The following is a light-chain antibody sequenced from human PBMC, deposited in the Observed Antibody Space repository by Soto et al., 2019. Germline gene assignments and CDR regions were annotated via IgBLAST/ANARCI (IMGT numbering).Light chain of an antibody. Sequence: QPVLTQPPSVSGAPGQRVTISCTGSSSNIGAGHDVHWYQQLPGTAPKLLIYTNSNRPSGVPDRFSGSKSGTSASLAITGLQAEDEADYYCQSYDSSLSGYVFGTGTKLTVL. CDR1: SSNIGAGHD. CDR3: QSYDSSLSGYV. J-gene: IGLJ1*01. CDR2: TNS. V-gene: IGLV1-40*01.